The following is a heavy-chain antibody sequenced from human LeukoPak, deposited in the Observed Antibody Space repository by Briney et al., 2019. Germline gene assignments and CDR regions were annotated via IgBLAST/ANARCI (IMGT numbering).Heavy chain of an antibody. CDR3: AKGHCSSTSCSQQDSYYMDV. D-gene: IGHD2-2*01. J-gene: IGHJ6*03. Sequence: GGSLRLSCAASGFTFSSYAMSWVRQAPGKGLEWVSELSTSGGSTYYADSVKGRFTNSRDNSKNTLYLQMNSLRAEDTAVYYCAKGHCSSTSCSQQDSYYMDVWGKGITVTVSS. CDR2: LSTSGGST. V-gene: IGHV3-23*01. CDR1: GFTFSSYA.